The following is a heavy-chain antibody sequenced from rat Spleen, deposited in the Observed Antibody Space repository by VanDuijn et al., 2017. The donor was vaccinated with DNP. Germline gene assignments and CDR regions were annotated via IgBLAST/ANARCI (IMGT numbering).Heavy chain of an antibody. CDR3: AKDFHFYAMDA. CDR2: ISNDGDTT. V-gene: IGHV5-58*01. J-gene: IGHJ4*01. CDR1: GFTFSSYW. Sequence: EVQLVESGGDLVQPGRSLKLSCVASGFTFSSYWMYWIRQAPGKGLEWVASISNDGDTTQYPDSVKGRFTVSRDNAVNTLYLQMNSLRSDDTATYFCAKDFHFYAMDAWGQGTSVTVSS.